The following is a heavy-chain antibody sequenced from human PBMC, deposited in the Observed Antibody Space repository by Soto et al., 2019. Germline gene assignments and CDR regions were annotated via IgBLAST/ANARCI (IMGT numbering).Heavy chain of an antibody. D-gene: IGHD3-3*02. J-gene: IGHJ5*02. CDR2: PSSIGKSA. CDR3: ARWQEFGAHFWGS. Sequence: GECMRLSCAASGFPLSFYPMIWVRQAPGEGLEWVACPSSIGKSAVYADSVKGRFIISRDSDKNTLHLRMNSLIDDEQAVYACARWQEFGAHFWGSWGQGTQVTV. CDR1: GFPLSFYP. V-gene: IGHV3-23*01.